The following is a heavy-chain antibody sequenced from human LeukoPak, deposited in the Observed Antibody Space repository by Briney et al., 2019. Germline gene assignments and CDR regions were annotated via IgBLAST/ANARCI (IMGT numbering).Heavy chain of an antibody. CDR1: GYTFTSYD. J-gene: IGHJ6*03. Sequence: ASVKVSCKASGYTFTSYDINWVRQATGQGLEWMGWMNPNSGNTGYAQKFQGRVTMTRNTSISTAYMELSSLRSEDTAVYYCARWRWGGSGSYYPGGNYYYYMDVWGKGTTVTISS. D-gene: IGHD3-10*01. CDR3: ARWRWGGSGSYYPGGNYYYYMDV. CDR2: MNPNSGNT. V-gene: IGHV1-8*01.